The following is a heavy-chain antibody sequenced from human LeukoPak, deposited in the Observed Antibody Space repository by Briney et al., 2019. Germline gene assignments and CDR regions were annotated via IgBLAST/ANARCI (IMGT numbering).Heavy chain of an antibody. J-gene: IGHJ6*03. CDR3: ARDRLAYYYDSSGYPNYYYYMDV. V-gene: IGHV1-18*01. CDR2: ISAYNGNT. D-gene: IGHD3-22*01. CDR1: GYTFTSYG. Sequence: ASVKVSCKASGYTFTSYGISWVRQAPGQGLEWMGWISAYNGNTNYAQKLQGRVTMTTDTSTSTAYMELRSLRSDDTAVYYCARDRLAYYYDSSGYPNYYYYMDVWGKGTTVTVSS.